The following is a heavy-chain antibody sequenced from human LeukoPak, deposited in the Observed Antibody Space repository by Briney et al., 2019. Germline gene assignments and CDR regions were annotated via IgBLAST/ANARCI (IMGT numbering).Heavy chain of an antibody. D-gene: IGHD3-3*01. J-gene: IGHJ4*02. Sequence: SQTLSLTCTVSGGSISSGGYYWSWIRQHPGKGLEWIGYIYYSGSTYYNPSLKSRVTISVDTSKNQFSLKLSSVTAADTAVYYCGRGGSDFWSGYYGSVDYWGQGTLVTVSS. CDR3: GRGGSDFWSGYYGSVDY. V-gene: IGHV4-31*03. CDR2: IYYSGST. CDR1: GGSISSGGYY.